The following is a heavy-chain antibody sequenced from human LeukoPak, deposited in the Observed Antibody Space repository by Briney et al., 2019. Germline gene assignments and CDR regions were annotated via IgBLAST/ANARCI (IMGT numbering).Heavy chain of an antibody. D-gene: IGHD5-12*01. J-gene: IGHJ6*02. Sequence: SETLSLTCTVSGGSISSSSYYWGWIRQPPGKGLEWIGSIYYSGSTYYNPSLKSRVTISVDTSKNQFSLKLSSVTAADTAVFYCARGGGGGRSPGWLYYYYGMDVWGQGTTVTVSS. CDR2: IYYSGST. V-gene: IGHV4-39*07. CDR3: ARGGGGGRSPGWLYYYYGMDV. CDR1: GGSISSSSYY.